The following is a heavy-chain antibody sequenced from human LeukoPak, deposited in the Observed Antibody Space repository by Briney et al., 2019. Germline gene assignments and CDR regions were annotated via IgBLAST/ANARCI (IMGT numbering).Heavy chain of an antibody. CDR3: ARDWGYYYDSSGYYAQDY. V-gene: IGHV1-18*01. Sequence: ASVKVSCKASGYTFTSYGISWVRQAPGQGLEWMGWISAYNGNTNYAQKLQGRVTMTTDTSTSTAYMELGSLRSDDTAVYYCARDWGYYYDSSGYYAQDYWGQGTLVTVSS. CDR1: GYTFTSYG. CDR2: ISAYNGNT. J-gene: IGHJ4*02. D-gene: IGHD3-22*01.